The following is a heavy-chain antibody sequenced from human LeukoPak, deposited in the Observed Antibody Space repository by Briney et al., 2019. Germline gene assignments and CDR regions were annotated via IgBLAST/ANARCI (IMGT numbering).Heavy chain of an antibody. Sequence: GGSLRLSCAASGFTFSDYYMSWIRQAPGKGLEWVSYISSSGSTIYYADSVKGRFTISRDNAKNSLYLQMDSLRAEDTAVYYCARNIRYFDYGMDVWGQGTTVTVSS. CDR3: ARNIRYFDYGMDV. CDR1: GFTFSDYY. J-gene: IGHJ6*02. V-gene: IGHV3-11*01. D-gene: IGHD3-9*01. CDR2: ISSSGSTI.